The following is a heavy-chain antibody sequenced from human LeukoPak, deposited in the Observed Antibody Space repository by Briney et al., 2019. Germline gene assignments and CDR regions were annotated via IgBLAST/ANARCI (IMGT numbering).Heavy chain of an antibody. Sequence: ASVKVSCKASGYTFTGYYMHWVRQAPGQGLEWMGRINPNSGGTNYAQKFQGRVTMTRDTSISTAYMELSRLRSDDTAVYYCARDLPLSSSEDHWGQGTLVTVSS. CDR2: INPNSGGT. V-gene: IGHV1-2*06. D-gene: IGHD6-13*01. CDR3: ARDLPLSSSEDH. CDR1: GYTFTGYY. J-gene: IGHJ4*02.